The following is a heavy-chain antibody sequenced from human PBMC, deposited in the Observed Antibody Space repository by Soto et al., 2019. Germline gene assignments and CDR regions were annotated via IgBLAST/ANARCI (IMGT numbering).Heavy chain of an antibody. D-gene: IGHD3-22*01. Sequence: GGSLRLSCAASGFTFSSSSLNWVRQALGKGLEWVSSISSSSSYIYYADSVKGRFTISRGNAKNSLYLQMNSLRAEDTAVYYCARDSDAIIIVVPAGSGMDVWGQGTTVTVSS. CDR1: GFTFSSSS. CDR2: ISSSSSYI. CDR3: ARDSDAIIIVVPAGSGMDV. J-gene: IGHJ6*02. V-gene: IGHV3-21*01.